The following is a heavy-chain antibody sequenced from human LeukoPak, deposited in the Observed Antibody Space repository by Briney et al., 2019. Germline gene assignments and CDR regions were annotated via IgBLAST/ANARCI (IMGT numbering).Heavy chain of an antibody. V-gene: IGHV3-21*01. CDR3: ARVAPPRYYDSSGYSYFDFDY. CDR1: GFTFSSYA. J-gene: IGHJ4*02. D-gene: IGHD3-22*01. CDR2: ISDSGTHI. Sequence: GGSLRLSCAASGFTFSSYAMSWVRQAPGEGLEWVSSISDSGTHIYYADSVKGRFTISRDNAKNSLYLQMNSLRAEDTAVYYCARVAPPRYYDSSGYSYFDFDYWGQGTLVTVSS.